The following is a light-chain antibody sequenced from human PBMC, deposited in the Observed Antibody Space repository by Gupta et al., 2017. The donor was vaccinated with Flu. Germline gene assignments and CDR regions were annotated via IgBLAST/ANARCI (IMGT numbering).Light chain of an antibody. CDR1: SSDVGTYSF. Sequence: SITISCTGTSSDVGTYSFVSWYQQRPGKGPTLMIYEDIERPAGVSNRFSASKSGNTASLTISGRQAEDEADYYCCSYAGTTNFVFGTGTKVTVL. CDR2: EDI. CDR3: CSYAGTTNFV. J-gene: IGLJ1*01. V-gene: IGLV2-23*01.